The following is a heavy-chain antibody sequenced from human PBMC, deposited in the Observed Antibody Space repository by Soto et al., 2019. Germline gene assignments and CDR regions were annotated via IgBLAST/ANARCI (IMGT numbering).Heavy chain of an antibody. CDR3: AGGSRMTPGY. J-gene: IGHJ4*02. D-gene: IGHD1-26*01. V-gene: IGHV4-59*01. Sequence: TSETLSLTCTVSGGSISSYYWSWIRQPPGKGLEWIGYIYYSGSTNYNPSLKSRVTISVDTSKNQFSLKLSSVTAADTAVYYCAGGSRMTPGYWGQGTLVTVSS. CDR2: IYYSGST. CDR1: GGSISSYY.